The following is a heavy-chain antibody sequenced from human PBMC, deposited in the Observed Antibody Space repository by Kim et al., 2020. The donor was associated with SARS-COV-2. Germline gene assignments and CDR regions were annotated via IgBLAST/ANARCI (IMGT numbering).Heavy chain of an antibody. D-gene: IGHD1-26*01. CDR3: ARSLSGSYVHAFDI. V-gene: IGHV3-30*01. Sequence: SVKGRFTISRDNSKDTLYRQMNSLRAEDTAVYYCARSLSGSYVHAFDIWGQGTMVTVSS. J-gene: IGHJ3*02.